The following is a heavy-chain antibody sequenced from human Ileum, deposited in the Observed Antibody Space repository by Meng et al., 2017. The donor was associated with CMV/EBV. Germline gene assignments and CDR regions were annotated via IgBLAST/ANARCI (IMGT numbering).Heavy chain of an antibody. J-gene: IGHJ4*02. Sequence: QMLLQEQGPGVVKHTQTLPRTCTVSGDSISSCLYYWSWIRHTSGKGLVWIRHIHDSGSTYYNPSLLSRVTISVDTSKNQFSLKLSSVTAADTAIYYCARVWGIAVRPLDYWGQGTLVTVSS. CDR3: ARVWGIAVRPLDY. V-gene: IGHV4-30-4*01. CDR1: GDSISSCLYY. D-gene: IGHD6-6*01. CDR2: IHDSGST.